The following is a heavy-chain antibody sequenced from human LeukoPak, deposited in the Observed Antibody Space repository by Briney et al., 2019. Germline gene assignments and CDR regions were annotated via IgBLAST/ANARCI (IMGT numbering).Heavy chain of an antibody. CDR2: MYPGDCGI. Sequence: GASLKISCKGSGYSFTSYWIAWVRQLPGEGLEWMGIMYPGDCGIKYSPSFQGQVTISADKSISTAYLHLSILKTSDAAMYYCARRPSGGSTWFDPWGQGTLVTVSS. D-gene: IGHD2-8*02. CDR1: GYSFTSYW. CDR3: ARRPSGGSTWFDP. J-gene: IGHJ5*02. V-gene: IGHV5-51*01.